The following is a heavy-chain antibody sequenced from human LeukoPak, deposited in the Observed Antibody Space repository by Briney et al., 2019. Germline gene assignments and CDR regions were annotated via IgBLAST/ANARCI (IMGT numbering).Heavy chain of an antibody. J-gene: IGHJ4*02. CDR2: ISSSGSTI. V-gene: IGHV3-48*03. Sequence: GGSLRLSCAAYGFTFSSYEMNWVRQAPGKGLEWVSYISSSGSTIYYADSVKGRFTISRDNAKNSLYLQMNSLRAEDTAVYYCAREGLAFDYWGQGTLVTVSS. CDR3: AREGLAFDY. CDR1: GFTFSSYE.